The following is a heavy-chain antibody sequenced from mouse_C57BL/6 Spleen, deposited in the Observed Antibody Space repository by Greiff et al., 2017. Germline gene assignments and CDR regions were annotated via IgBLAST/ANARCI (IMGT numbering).Heavy chain of an antibody. CDR1: GYTFTDYN. Sequence: EVQLQQSGPELVKPGASVKMSCKASGYTFTDYNMHWVKPSHGKSLEWIGYINPNNGGTSYNQKFKGKATLTVNKSSSTAYMERRRLTSEDSAVYYCAREGEAWFAYWGQGTLVTVSA. V-gene: IGHV1-22*01. J-gene: IGHJ3*01. CDR3: AREGEAWFAY. CDR2: INPNNGGT.